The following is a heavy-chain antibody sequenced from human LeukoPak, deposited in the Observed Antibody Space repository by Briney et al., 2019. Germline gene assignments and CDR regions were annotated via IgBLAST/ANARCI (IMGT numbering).Heavy chain of an antibody. J-gene: IGHJ3*02. V-gene: IGHV3-21*01. CDR3: ASETYYDYVWGSYPDAFDI. D-gene: IGHD3-16*02. CDR1: GFTFSSYS. Sequence: GGSLRLPCAASGFTFSSYSMNWVRQAPGKGLEWVSSISSSSSYIYYADSVKGRFTISRDNAKNSLYLQMNSLRAEDTAVYYCASETYYDYVWGSYPDAFDIWGQGTMVTVSS. CDR2: ISSSSSYI.